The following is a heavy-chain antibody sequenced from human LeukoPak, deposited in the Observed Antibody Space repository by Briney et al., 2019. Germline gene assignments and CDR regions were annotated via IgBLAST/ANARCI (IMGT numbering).Heavy chain of an antibody. V-gene: IGHV1-2*02. CDR2: INPNSGRT. Sequence: GASVKVSCKASGYTFTGCYMHWVRQAPGQGLEWMGWINPNSGRTNYAQKFQGRVTMTRDTSISTAYMELSRLRSDDTAVYYCARRPERAMVRGVIITFYGMDVWGQGTTVTVSS. CDR1: GYTFTGCY. CDR3: ARRPERAMVRGVIITFYGMDV. D-gene: IGHD3-10*01. J-gene: IGHJ6*02.